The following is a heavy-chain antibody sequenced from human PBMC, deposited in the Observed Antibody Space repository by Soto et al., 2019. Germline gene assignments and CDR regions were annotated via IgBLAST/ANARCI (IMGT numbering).Heavy chain of an antibody. CDR1: GYAFTSYC. V-gene: IGHV1-3*01. J-gene: IGHJ4*02. CDR3: ARDRPLNWNYGRTSLRGDY. D-gene: IGHD1-7*01. Sequence: VKASSKASGYAFTSYCSRWVRHAPGQRLEWMGWINAGNGNTKYSQKFQGRVTLTRDTSASTAYMELSSLRSEDTAVYYCARDRPLNWNYGRTSLRGDYWGQGTLVTVSS. CDR2: INAGNGNT.